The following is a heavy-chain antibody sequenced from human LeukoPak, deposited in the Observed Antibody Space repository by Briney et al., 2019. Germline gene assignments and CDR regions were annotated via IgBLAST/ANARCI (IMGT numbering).Heavy chain of an antibody. D-gene: IGHD3-3*02. J-gene: IGHJ5*02. CDR2: INHSGST. Sequence: KPSETLSLTCAVYGGSFSGYYWSWIRQPPGKGLEWIGEINHSGSTNYNPSLKSRVTISVDTSKNQFSLKLSSVTAADTAVYYCARHLPPFDPWGQGTLVTVSS. CDR3: ARHLPPFDP. V-gene: IGHV4-34*01. CDR1: GGSFSGYY.